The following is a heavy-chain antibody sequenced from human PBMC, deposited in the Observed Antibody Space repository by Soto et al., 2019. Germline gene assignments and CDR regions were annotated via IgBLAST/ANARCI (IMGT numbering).Heavy chain of an antibody. CDR1: GFTFRSFT. D-gene: IGHD6-13*01. V-gene: IGHV3-21*01. J-gene: IGHJ5*02. CDR3: TKDESRDSSARGWFDP. Sequence: GGSLRLSCAAFGFTFRSFTMNWVRQAPGKGLEWVSTISSNSAYIYYTDALRGRFTITRDNAKNSLHLQKNSLRAEDTAVYYCTKDESRDSSARGWFDPWGQGTLVTVSS. CDR2: ISSNSAYI.